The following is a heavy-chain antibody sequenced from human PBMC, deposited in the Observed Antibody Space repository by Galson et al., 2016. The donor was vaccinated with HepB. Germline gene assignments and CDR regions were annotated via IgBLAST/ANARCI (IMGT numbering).Heavy chain of an antibody. CDR1: GGSISGYY. D-gene: IGHD6-13*01. Sequence: ETLSLTCTVSGGSISGYYWSWIRQPPGKGLEWIGETNHSGSTDYKPSLKSRVTISVDMFRRQFSLKLTSVTAADTAVYYCARVGLFKYSTSWYESYYYGLDVWGQGTTVTVSS. J-gene: IGHJ6*02. V-gene: IGHV4-34*01. CDR2: TNHSGST. CDR3: ARVGLFKYSTSWYESYYYGLDV.